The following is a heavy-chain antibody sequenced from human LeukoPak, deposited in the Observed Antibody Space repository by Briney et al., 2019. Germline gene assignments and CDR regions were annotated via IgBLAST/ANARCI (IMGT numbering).Heavy chain of an antibody. D-gene: IGHD3-22*01. Sequence: GGSLRLSCAASGFTFSSYAMHWVRQAPGKGLEWVALISYDGSNKYYADSVQGRFTISRANSKNTLYLQMNSLRAEDTAVYYCAKDGNYSDSSGYPSYYFDYWGQGTLVTVSS. CDR3: AKDGNYSDSSGYPSYYFDY. V-gene: IGHV3-30-3*01. CDR1: GFTFSSYA. CDR2: ISYDGSNK. J-gene: IGHJ4*02.